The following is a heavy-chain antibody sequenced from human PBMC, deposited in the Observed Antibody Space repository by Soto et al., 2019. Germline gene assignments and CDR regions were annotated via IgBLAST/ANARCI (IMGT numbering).Heavy chain of an antibody. Sequence: GGSLRLSCAASGFSFSRYGIHWVRQAPGKGLEWVAVISYDESTTFYADCVKGRFTISRDNSKNTLFLQMNSLRPEDTAVYYCSKAMIGSYDSDAFDVWGQGTMVTVSS. CDR1: GFSFSRYG. D-gene: IGHD3-22*01. J-gene: IGHJ3*01. V-gene: IGHV3-30*18. CDR2: ISYDESTT. CDR3: SKAMIGSYDSDAFDV.